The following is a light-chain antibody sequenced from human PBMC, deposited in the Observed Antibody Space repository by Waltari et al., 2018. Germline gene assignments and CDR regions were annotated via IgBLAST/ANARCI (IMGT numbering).Light chain of an antibody. CDR2: GAS. CDR3: QQYNNWHT. Sequence: EIVMTQSPATVSVSPGERATLSCRASQSVSSNLAWYQQKPGQAPRLLIYGASTRVTGIPARFSGSGSGTEFTLTISSLQSEDFAVYYCQQYNNWHTFGQGTKLEIK. J-gene: IGKJ2*01. V-gene: IGKV3-15*01. CDR1: QSVSSN.